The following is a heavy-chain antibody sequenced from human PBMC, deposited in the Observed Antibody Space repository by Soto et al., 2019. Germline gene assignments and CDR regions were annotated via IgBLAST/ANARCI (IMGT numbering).Heavy chain of an antibody. Sequence: PGESLKISCAASGFTFDRYSMNWVRQTPGKGLEWVSSISDRSSYIYYADSLKGRFTISRDNTKNSLYLQMNSVRAEDTAVYYCVRQTTVVPYYFDYWGQGTMVTVSS. CDR1: GFTFDRYS. CDR3: VRQTTVVPYYFDY. V-gene: IGHV3-21*01. J-gene: IGHJ4*02. D-gene: IGHD4-17*01. CDR2: ISDRSSYI.